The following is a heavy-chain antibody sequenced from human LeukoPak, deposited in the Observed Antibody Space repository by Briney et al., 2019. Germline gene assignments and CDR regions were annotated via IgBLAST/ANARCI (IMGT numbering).Heavy chain of an antibody. CDR3: ARGKGGWNDAYMDV. Sequence: PSETLSLTCTVSGGSISNYYWSWIRQPPGKGLEWIGYIYDSGSTNYNPSLKSRVTISVDASKNQFSLKLSSVTAADTAVYYCARGKGGWNDAYMDVWGKGTTVAISS. D-gene: IGHD1-1*01. J-gene: IGHJ6*03. CDR1: GGSISNYY. CDR2: IYDSGST. V-gene: IGHV4-59*08.